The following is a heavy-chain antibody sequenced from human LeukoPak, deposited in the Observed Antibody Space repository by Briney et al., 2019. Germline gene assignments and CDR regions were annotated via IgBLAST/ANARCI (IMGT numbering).Heavy chain of an antibody. Sequence: ASVKVSCRASGYTFTNYDISWVRQATGQGFEWLGWMNPNSGDTGYAQDFQGRVTITSDTYTSTAYMELSSLRSEDTAVYYCARVRTVATALVYYFDYWGQGTLVTVS. CDR1: GYTFTNYD. CDR3: ARVRTVATALVYYFDY. J-gene: IGHJ4*02. CDR2: MNPNSGDT. D-gene: IGHD2-21*02. V-gene: IGHV1-8*03.